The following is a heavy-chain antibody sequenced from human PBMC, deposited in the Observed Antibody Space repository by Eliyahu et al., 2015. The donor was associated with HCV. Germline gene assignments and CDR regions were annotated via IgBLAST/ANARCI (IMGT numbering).Heavy chain of an antibody. J-gene: IGHJ4*02. V-gene: IGHV3-13*01. Sequence: EVQLVESGGGLVQPGGSLXLXCXAXGFTFSTSDMPWVRQTAGNGLEWVSAIGTAGDTYYPGSVKGRFTISRENAKNSLYLQMNSLRAGDTAVYYCARADKSGFYDYWGRGTLVSVSS. CDR2: IGTAGDT. D-gene: IGHD3-22*01. CDR3: ARADKSGFYDY. CDR1: GFTFSTSD.